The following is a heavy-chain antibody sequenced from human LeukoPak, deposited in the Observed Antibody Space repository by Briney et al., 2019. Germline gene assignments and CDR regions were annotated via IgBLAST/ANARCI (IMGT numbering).Heavy chain of an antibody. V-gene: IGHV3-30*18. J-gene: IGHJ6*02. D-gene: IGHD6-13*01. CDR2: ISYDGSNK. Sequence: GGSLRLSCAASGFTFSSCGMHWVRQAPGKGLEWVAVISYDGSNKYYADSVKGRFTISRDNSKNTLYLQTNSLRAEDTAVYYCAKGPEYSSSWYRGGGARTYYYYGMDVWGQGTTVTVSS. CDR3: AKGPEYSSSWYRGGGARTYYYYGMDV. CDR1: GFTFSSCG.